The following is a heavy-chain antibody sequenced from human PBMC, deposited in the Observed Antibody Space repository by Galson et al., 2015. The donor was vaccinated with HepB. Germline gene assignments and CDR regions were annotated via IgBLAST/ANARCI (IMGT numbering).Heavy chain of an antibody. V-gene: IGHV3-23*01. J-gene: IGHJ5*01. D-gene: IGHD3-16*01. CDR2: ISGDGGSP. CDR1: GFAFDTHA. CDR3: VKGYGLFDS. Sequence: SLRLSCAASGFAFDTHALSWVRQVPGKGLKWVSGISGDGGSPFYTDSVNGRFTIPKDNSTDTVYLQINSARDEDTAVYYCVKGYGLFDSWGQENLVTVSS.